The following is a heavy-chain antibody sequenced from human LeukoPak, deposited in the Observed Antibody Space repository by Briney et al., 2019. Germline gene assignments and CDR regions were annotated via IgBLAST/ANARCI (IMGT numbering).Heavy chain of an antibody. Sequence: GGSLRLSCAGTGFSFSSYWMHWVRQDPGKGLVWVSRINSDGTSITYADSVKGRFAISRDNANNTLYLQMNSLRAEDTAVYYCAREGMVRGVIGYYYYGMDVWGQGTTVTVSS. CDR1: GFSFSSYW. CDR3: AREGMVRGVIGYYYYGMDV. J-gene: IGHJ6*02. D-gene: IGHD3-10*01. V-gene: IGHV3-74*03. CDR2: INSDGTSI.